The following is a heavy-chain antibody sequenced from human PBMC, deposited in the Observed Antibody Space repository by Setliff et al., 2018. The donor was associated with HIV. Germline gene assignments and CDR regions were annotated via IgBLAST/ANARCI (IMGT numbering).Heavy chain of an antibody. CDR3: ARAAAGNTGPFDL. D-gene: IGHD4-17*01. CDR2: IYYSGST. CDR1: GGSISSGDYY. Sequence: SETLSLTCTLSGGSISSGDYYWSWIRQPPGKGLEWIGYIYYSGSTNYNPSLESRVTMSVDTSKNQFSLKLTSVTASDTAVYYCARAAAGNTGPFDLWGQGSPVTVSS. V-gene: IGHV4-30-4*08. J-gene: IGHJ4*02.